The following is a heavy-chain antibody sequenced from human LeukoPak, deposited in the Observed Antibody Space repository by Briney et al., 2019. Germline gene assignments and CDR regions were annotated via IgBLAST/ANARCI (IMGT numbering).Heavy chain of an antibody. V-gene: IGHV1-2*06. CDR1: GYTFTGYY. CDR3: ASCRSWLRPFDY. Sequence: ASVKVSCKASGYTFTGYYMHWVRQAPGQGLEWMGRINPNSGGTNFTQKFQGRVTMTRDTSINTAYMELSRLRSDDTAVYYCASCRSWLRPFDYWGQGTLVTVSS. D-gene: IGHD3-22*01. CDR2: INPNSGGT. J-gene: IGHJ4*02.